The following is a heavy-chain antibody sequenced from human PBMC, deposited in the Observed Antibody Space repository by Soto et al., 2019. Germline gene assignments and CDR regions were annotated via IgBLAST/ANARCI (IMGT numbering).Heavy chain of an antibody. J-gene: IGHJ6*02. CDR3: ARGKIFSSSSSSDYYYYGMDV. Sequence: ASVKVSCKASGYTFTGYYMHWVRQAPGRGLEWMGWINPNSGGTNYAQKFQGWVTMTRDTSISTAYMELSRLRSDDTAVYYCARGKIFSSSSSSDYYYYGMDVWGQGTTVTVSS. V-gene: IGHV1-2*04. CDR2: INPNSGGT. D-gene: IGHD6-6*01. CDR1: GYTFTGYY.